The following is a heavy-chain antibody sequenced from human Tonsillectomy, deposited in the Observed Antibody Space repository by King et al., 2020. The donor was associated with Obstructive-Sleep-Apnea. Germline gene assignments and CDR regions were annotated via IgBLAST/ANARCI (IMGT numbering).Heavy chain of an antibody. CDR1: GYTFTSYN. CDR2: MNPNNGNT. D-gene: IGHD6-19*01. J-gene: IGHJ4*02. Sequence: QLVQSGAEVKEPGASVKVSCKASGYTFTSYNINWVRQATGQGLELMGWMNPNNGNTDYVQKFQDRLTMTRDTSTSTASMELSSLTSEDTAVYFCARDRTTYTSGWYGGLGYWGQGTLVTVSS. V-gene: IGHV1-8*01. CDR3: ARDRTTYTSGWYGGLGY.